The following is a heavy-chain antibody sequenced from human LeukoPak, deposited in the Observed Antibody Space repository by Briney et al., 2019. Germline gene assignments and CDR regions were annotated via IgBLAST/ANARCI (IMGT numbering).Heavy chain of an antibody. Sequence: GSSVKVSCKASGGTFSSYAISWVRQAPGQGLEWMGWISVKNGNTNYAQKLQGRVTMTTDTSTNTAYMELRSLRSDDTAVYYCARGITIFGVVIGHYFDYWGQGTLVTVSS. D-gene: IGHD3-3*01. CDR2: ISVKNGNT. J-gene: IGHJ4*02. CDR3: ARGITIFGVVIGHYFDY. V-gene: IGHV1-18*01. CDR1: GGTFSSYA.